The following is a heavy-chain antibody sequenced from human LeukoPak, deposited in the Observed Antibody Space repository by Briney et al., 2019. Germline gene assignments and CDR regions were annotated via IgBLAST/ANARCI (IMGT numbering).Heavy chain of an antibody. V-gene: IGHV1-69*13. CDR3: ARSHNYDFWSGHYYYYGMDV. Sequence: SVKVSCKASGYTFTSYDINWVRQAPGQGLEWMGGIIPIFGTANYAQKFQGRVTITADESTSTAYMELSSLRSEDTAVYYCARSHNYDFWSGHYYYYGMDVWGQGTTVTVSS. CDR2: IIPIFGTA. J-gene: IGHJ6*02. CDR1: GYTFTSYD. D-gene: IGHD3-3*01.